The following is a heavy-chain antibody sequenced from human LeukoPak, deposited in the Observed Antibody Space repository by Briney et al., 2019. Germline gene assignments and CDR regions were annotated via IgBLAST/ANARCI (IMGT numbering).Heavy chain of an antibody. D-gene: IGHD2-2*02. CDR1: GGSISSSSYY. CDR2: IYYSGST. J-gene: IGHJ4*02. Sequence: PSETLSLTCTVSGGSISSSSYYWGWIRQPPGKGLEWIGSIYYSGSTYYNPSLKSRVTISVDTSKNQFSLKLSSVTAADTAVYYCARQGIVVVPAAIDYWGQGTLVTVSS. V-gene: IGHV4-39*01. CDR3: ARQGIVVVPAAIDY.